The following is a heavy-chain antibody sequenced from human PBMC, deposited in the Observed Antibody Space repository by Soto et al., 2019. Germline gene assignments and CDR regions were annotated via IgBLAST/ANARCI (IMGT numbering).Heavy chain of an antibody. J-gene: IGHJ6*02. V-gene: IGHV4-34*01. CDR2: INHSGST. CDR1: GGSFSGYY. CDR3: AGGITTVTTIDYGMDV. Sequence: QVQLQQWGAGLLKPTETLSLTCAVYGGSFSGYYWSWIRQPPGKGLEWIGEINHSGSTNYNPSLKSRVTISVDTSKNQFSLKLSSVTAADTAVYYCAGGITTVTTIDYGMDVWGQGTTVTVSS. D-gene: IGHD4-4*01.